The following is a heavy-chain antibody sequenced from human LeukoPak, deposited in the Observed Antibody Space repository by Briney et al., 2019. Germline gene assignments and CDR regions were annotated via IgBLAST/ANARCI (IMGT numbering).Heavy chain of an antibody. D-gene: IGHD5-24*01. Sequence: GGSLRLSCAASGFTFSSYAMHWVRQAPGKGLEWVAVISYDGSNKYYADSVKGRFTISRDNSKNTLYLQMNSLRAEDTAVYYCARDGQERWLQLFDYWGQGTLVTVSS. J-gene: IGHJ4*02. CDR1: GFTFSSYA. CDR2: ISYDGSNK. V-gene: IGHV3-30-3*01. CDR3: ARDGQERWLQLFDY.